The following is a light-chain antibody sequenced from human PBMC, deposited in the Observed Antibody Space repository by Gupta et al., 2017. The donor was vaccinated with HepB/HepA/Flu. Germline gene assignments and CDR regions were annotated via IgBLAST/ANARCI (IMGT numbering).Light chain of an antibody. J-gene: IGKJ4*01. V-gene: IGKV3-20*01. CDR2: GAS. CDR1: QSVSSNQ. CDR3: QQDDNPPRT. Sequence: EIVLTQSPGTLSLSPGERATLSCRASQSVSSNQLAWYQQKPGQAPRLLIYGASSRATGIPDRFSGSGSGADFTLTISRLEPEDFAVYYCQQDDNPPRTFGGGTKVEIK.